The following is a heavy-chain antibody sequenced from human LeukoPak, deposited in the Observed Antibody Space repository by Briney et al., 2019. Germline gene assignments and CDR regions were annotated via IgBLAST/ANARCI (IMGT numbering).Heavy chain of an antibody. CDR3: ARAKPYYYGSGAFDY. Sequence: SETLSLTCTVSGGSISNYCWSWIRQPPGKGLEWIGYIYYSGSTNYNPSLKSRVTISVDTSKNQFSLKLSSVTAADTAVYYCARAKPYYYGSGAFDYWGQGTLVTVSS. D-gene: IGHD3-10*01. J-gene: IGHJ4*02. CDR2: IYYSGST. CDR1: GGSISNYC. V-gene: IGHV4-59*01.